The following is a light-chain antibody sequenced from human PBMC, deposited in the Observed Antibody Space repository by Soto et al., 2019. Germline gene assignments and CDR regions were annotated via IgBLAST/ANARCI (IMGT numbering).Light chain of an antibody. J-gene: IGLJ2*01. Sequence: QSALTQPRSVSGSPGQSVTISCTGASNNVGGYNFFSWYQHHPGKAPQLIIYDVTKRPSGVPDRFSGSKSGNTASLTISGLQVEDEADYYCCSYAGTYTWIFGGGTKLTVL. V-gene: IGLV2-11*01. CDR2: DVT. CDR1: SNNVGGYNF. CDR3: CSYAGTYTWI.